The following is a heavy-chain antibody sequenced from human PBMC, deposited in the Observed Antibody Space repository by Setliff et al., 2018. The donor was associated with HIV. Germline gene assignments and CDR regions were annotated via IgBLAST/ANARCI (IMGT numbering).Heavy chain of an antibody. J-gene: IGHJ4*02. CDR3: ARQAAAGDFDY. CDR2: ISAYNGNT. CDR1: GYTFTNFG. V-gene: IGHV1-18*01. D-gene: IGHD6-13*01. Sequence: ASVKVSCKASGYTFTNFGISWVRQAPGQGLEWMGWISAYNGNTKYAQKFQARVTMTTDTSTSTAYMELRSLRSDDTAVYYCARQAAAGDFDYWGQGTLVTVS.